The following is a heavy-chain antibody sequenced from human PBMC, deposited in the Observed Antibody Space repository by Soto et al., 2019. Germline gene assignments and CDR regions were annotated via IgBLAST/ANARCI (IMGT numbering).Heavy chain of an antibody. J-gene: IGHJ4*02. CDR1: GGSFSGYY. V-gene: IGHV4-34*01. CDR2: INHSGST. CDR3: ARVSVTTTDRASFDY. D-gene: IGHD4-17*01. Sequence: PSETLSLTCAVYGGSFSGYYWSWIRQHPGKGLEWIGEINHSGSTNYNPSLKSRVTITVDASKNQFSLKLSSVTAADTAVYYGARVSVTTTDRASFDYWGQGTLVTVSS.